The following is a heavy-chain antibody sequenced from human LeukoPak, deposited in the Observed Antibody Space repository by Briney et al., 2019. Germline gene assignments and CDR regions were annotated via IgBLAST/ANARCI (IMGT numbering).Heavy chain of an antibody. CDR2: ISYDGSNK. J-gene: IGHJ4*02. V-gene: IGHV3-30*18. D-gene: IGHD3-3*01. Sequence: GGSLRLSCAASGLTFSGYDIHWVRQAPGEGLEWVAVISYDGSNKYYADSVKGRFTISRDNSKNTLYLQMTSLRAEDTAVYYCAKDFWSATYYFDYWGQGTLVTVSS. CDR3: AKDFWSATYYFDY. CDR1: GLTFSGYD.